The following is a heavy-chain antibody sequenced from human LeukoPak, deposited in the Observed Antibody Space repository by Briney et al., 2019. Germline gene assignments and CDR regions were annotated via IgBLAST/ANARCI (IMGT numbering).Heavy chain of an antibody. CDR2: IYHSGST. CDR1: GGSISSGGYS. J-gene: IGHJ4*02. Sequence: SETLSLTCAVSGGSISSGGYSWSWILQPPGKGLEWIGYIYHSGSTYYNPSLKSRVTISVDRSKNQFSLKLSSVTAADTAVYYCARGYSSSWNFDYWGQGTLVTVSS. CDR3: ARGYSSSWNFDY. D-gene: IGHD6-13*01. V-gene: IGHV4-30-2*01.